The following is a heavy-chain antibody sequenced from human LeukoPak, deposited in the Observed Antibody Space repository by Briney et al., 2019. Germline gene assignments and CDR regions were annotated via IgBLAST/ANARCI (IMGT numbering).Heavy chain of an antibody. CDR1: SGSINGYY. Sequence: SETLSLTCSVSSGSINGYYWSWMRQPPGKGLEWIGYIYYSGSTNYNPSLKSRVTISVDTSKNQFSLKLSSVTAADTAVYYCARLRLGELSLYYFDYWGQGTLVTVSS. CDR3: ARLRLGELSLYYFDY. D-gene: IGHD3-16*02. CDR2: IYYSGST. V-gene: IGHV4-59*01. J-gene: IGHJ4*02.